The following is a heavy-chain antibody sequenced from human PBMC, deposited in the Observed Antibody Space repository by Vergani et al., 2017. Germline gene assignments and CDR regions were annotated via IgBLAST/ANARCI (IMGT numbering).Heavy chain of an antibody. Sequence: QVQLVESGGGVVQRGGSLRLSCATSGFTLSNYDMQWTRQGPGKGLEFVAFIQFDGSNQYYADSVKGRFTLSRDFSKNTLYLQMNSLRTDHTATYYCAKHFRGWGIDYWGKGTQVIVSS. J-gene: IGHJ4*02. CDR2: IQFDGSNQ. CDR3: AKHFRGWGIDY. D-gene: IGHD3-16*01. CDR1: GFTLSNYD. V-gene: IGHV3-30*02.